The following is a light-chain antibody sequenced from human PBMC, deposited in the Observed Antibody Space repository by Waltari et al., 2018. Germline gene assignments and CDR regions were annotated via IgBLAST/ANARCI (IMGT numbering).Light chain of an antibody. CDR3: FSSDTSGAHNV. J-gene: IGLJ2*01. CDR1: ALPTKY. V-gene: IGLV3-10*01. Sequence: SYELTQPPSVSVSPGPTARITCSGDALPTKYVYWYQQKSGQAPALVLYEDNKRPSGIPERLSGARSGTLATLTIAGAQVEDEADYYCFSSDTSGAHNVFGGGTKLTVL. CDR2: EDN.